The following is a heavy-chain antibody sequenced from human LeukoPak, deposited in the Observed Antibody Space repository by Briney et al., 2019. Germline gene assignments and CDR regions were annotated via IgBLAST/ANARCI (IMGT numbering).Heavy chain of an antibody. CDR2: ISWNSGSI. D-gene: IGHD6-13*01. J-gene: IGHJ4*02. CDR1: GFTFDDYA. V-gene: IGHV3-9*01. Sequence: GRSLRLSCAASGFTFDDYAMHWVRQAPGEGLEWVSGISWNSGSIGYADSVKGRFTISRDNAKNSLYLQMNSLRAEDTALYYCAKEPSQGIAAARSFDYWGQGTLVTVSS. CDR3: AKEPSQGIAAARSFDY.